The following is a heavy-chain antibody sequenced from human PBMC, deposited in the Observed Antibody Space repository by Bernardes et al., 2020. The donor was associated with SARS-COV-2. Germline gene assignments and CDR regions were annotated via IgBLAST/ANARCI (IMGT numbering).Heavy chain of an antibody. V-gene: IGHV5-51*01. J-gene: IGHJ4*02. D-gene: IGHD1-26*01. CDR2: IYPGNSDT. CDR3: ATAWEGS. Sequence: GDSLKISCQGSVYRFSSYCIAWVRQVPVRVLEWVAMIYPGNSDTRYSPSFEGQVTISVDNYLSTAYLQWSSLKASDTAIYYCATAWEGSWGQGTLVTVSS. CDR1: VYRFSSYC.